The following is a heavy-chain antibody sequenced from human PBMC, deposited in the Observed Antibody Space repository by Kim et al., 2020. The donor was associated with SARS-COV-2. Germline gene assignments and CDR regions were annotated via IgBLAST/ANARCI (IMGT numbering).Heavy chain of an antibody. CDR3: ARGAHDLRYFEA. CDR1: GYSISEGYY. CDR2: IHHRGTT. J-gene: IGHJ3*01. Sequence: SETLSLTCNVSGYSISEGYYWGWIRQTPGQGLGWIGSIHHRGTTYYNPSLKSRISLSVNTSKNQFSLKLSSVTAADTAKYYCARGAHDLRYFEAWGQGT. V-gene: IGHV4-38-2*02. D-gene: IGHD3-9*01.